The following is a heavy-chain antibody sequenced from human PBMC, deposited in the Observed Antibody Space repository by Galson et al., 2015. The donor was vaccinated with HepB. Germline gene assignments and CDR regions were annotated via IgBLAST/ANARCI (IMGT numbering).Heavy chain of an antibody. CDR3: ARGFWTGRSDAFDI. CDR2: IRGSGTTT. Sequence: SLRLSCAASGFTFSDYSMTWVRQAPGKGLDWVSYIRGSGTTTYYAESVKGRFTIYRDNAKKSLYLQMNSLTDEDTAVYYCARGFWTGRSDAFDIWGQGTMVTVSS. V-gene: IGHV3-48*02. CDR1: GFTFSDYS. D-gene: IGHD3/OR15-3a*01. J-gene: IGHJ3*02.